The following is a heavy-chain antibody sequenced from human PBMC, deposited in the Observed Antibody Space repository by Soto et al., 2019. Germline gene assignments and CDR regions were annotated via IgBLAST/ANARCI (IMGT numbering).Heavy chain of an antibody. D-gene: IGHD2-8*01. J-gene: IGHJ5*02. V-gene: IGHV1-69*01. CDR3: ARDTSGLGEWFVP. CDR2: IIPIYGAT. CDR1: GGTFTSYA. Sequence: QVHLVQSGAEGKKPRSSVKVSCKASGGTFTSYAISWVRQAPGQGLEWMGGIIPIYGATKYAQKFQGRVTLTADESSNTADMEPSSLTFEDTAVYYCARDTSGLGEWFVPWGQGTQVTVSS.